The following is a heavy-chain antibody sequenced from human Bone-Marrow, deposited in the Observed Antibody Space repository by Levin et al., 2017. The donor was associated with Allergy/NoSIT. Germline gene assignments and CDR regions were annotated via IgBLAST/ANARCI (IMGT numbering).Heavy chain of an antibody. D-gene: IGHD2-2*01. J-gene: IGHJ4*02. Sequence: GESLKISCAASGFTFSSYWMHWVRQAPGKGLVWVSRINSDGSSTSYADSVKGRFTISRDNAKNTLYLQMNSLRAEDTAVYYCARGGGVCSSTSCYSKQFDYWGQGTLVTVSS. CDR3: ARGGGVCSSTSCYSKQFDY. CDR1: GFTFSSYW. CDR2: INSDGSST. V-gene: IGHV3-74*01.